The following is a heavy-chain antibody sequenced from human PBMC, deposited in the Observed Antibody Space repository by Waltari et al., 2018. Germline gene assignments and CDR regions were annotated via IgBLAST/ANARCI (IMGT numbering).Heavy chain of an antibody. J-gene: IGHJ4*02. D-gene: IGHD6-19*01. V-gene: IGHV3-48*04. Sequence: EAQLVESGGVLVQPGGSLRLSCAASGFTFSTYNMNWVRQAPGKGLEWISYISRSGSTIYYADSVKGRFTISRDNGKNSLYLQMNSLRAEDTAAYYCAREGVAGTYFDYWCQGTLVTVSS. CDR2: ISRSGSTI. CDR3: AREGVAGTYFDY. CDR1: GFTFSTYN.